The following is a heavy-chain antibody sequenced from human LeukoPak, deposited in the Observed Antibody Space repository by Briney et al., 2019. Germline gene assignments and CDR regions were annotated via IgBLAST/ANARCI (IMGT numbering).Heavy chain of an antibody. CDR3: AARVQTPHVHDY. V-gene: IGHV5-51*01. Sequence: GESLKISCKGSGYTFTSYWVGWVRQMPGKGLEWMGIIYPGDSDTRYSPSFQSQVTVSADKYISTAYLQWSRLKDSDTAMYYCAARVQTPHVHDYWGQGTMVTVSS. D-gene: IGHD4-23*01. CDR1: GYTFTSYW. J-gene: IGHJ4*02. CDR2: IYPGDSDT.